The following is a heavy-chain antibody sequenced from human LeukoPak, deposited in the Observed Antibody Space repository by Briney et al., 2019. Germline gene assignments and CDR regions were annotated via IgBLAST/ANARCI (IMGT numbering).Heavy chain of an antibody. CDR3: ARDVYYYDSSHSRAFDI. J-gene: IGHJ3*02. Sequence: ASVKVSCKASGYTFTGYYMHWVRQAPGQGLEWMGWINPNSGGTNYAQKFQGRVTMTRDTSISTAYMELSRLRSDDTAVYYCARDVYYYDSSHSRAFDIWGQGTMVTVS. CDR2: INPNSGGT. CDR1: GYTFTGYY. V-gene: IGHV1-2*02. D-gene: IGHD3-22*01.